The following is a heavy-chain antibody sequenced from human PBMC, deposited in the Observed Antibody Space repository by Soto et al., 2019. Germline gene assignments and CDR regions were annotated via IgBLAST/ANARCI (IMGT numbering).Heavy chain of an antibody. D-gene: IGHD5-12*01. V-gene: IGHV4-39*01. J-gene: IGHJ6*02. CDR1: GGSISSSSYY. Sequence: QLQLQESGPGLVKPSETLSLTCTVSGGSISSSSYYWGWIRQPPGKGLEWIGSIYYSGSTYYNPSLTGRVTISXXTXKXXFSLKLSSVTAADTAVYYCARLWGVATMVGYGMDVWGQGTTVTVSS. CDR3: ARLWGVATMVGYGMDV. CDR2: IYYSGST.